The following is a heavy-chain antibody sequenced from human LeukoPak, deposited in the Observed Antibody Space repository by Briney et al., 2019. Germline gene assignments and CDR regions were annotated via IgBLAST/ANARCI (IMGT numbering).Heavy chain of an antibody. Sequence: ASVKVSCKASGYTFTSYYMHWVRQAPGQGLEWMGIINPSGGSTSYAQKFQGRVTMTRDTSTSTVYMELSSLRSEDTAVYYCARVRGVQGMSLGYSYGRSKYYMDVWGKGTTVTVSS. D-gene: IGHD5-18*01. J-gene: IGHJ6*03. CDR3: ARVRGVQGMSLGYSYGRSKYYMDV. CDR2: INPSGGST. CDR1: GYTFTSYY. V-gene: IGHV1-46*01.